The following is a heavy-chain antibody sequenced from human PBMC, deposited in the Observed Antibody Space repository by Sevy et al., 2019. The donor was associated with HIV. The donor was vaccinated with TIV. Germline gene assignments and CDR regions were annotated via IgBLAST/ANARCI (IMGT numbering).Heavy chain of an antibody. Sequence: GGSLRLSCAASGFTFSSYWMSWVRQAPGKGLEWVATMKQDGSEKYYVDSVKGRVTISRDNARNSLYLQINSLRAEDTGLYYCVREGLGGYSYSLDCWGQGTLVTVSS. J-gene: IGHJ4*02. CDR1: GFTFSSYW. CDR2: MKQDGSEK. D-gene: IGHD5-18*01. CDR3: VREGLGGYSYSLDC. V-gene: IGHV3-7*01.